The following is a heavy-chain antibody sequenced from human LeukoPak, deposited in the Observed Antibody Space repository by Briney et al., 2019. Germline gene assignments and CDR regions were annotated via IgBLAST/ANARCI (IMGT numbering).Heavy chain of an antibody. Sequence: SLKVSCKAYGCTFSSYAISWVRQAPGQGLEWMGGIIPIFGTANYALKFQGRVTITADESTSTAYMELSSLRSEDTAVYYCARLQADYGMDVWGQGTTVTVSS. CDR2: IIPIFGTA. CDR3: ARLQADYGMDV. V-gene: IGHV1-69*13. CDR1: GCTFSSYA. J-gene: IGHJ6*02.